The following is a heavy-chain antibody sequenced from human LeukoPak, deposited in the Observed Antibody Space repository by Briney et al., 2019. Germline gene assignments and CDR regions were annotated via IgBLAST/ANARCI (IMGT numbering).Heavy chain of an antibody. CDR1: GFTFSSYW. CDR3: ARSPTGSGWYYFDY. V-gene: IGHV3-7*01. CDR2: IKQDGSEK. Sequence: GGSLRLSCAASGFTFSSYWMSRVRQAPGKGLEWVANIKQDGSEKCYVDSVKGRFTISRDNAKNSLYLQMNSLRAEDTAVYYCARSPTGSGWYYFDYWGQGTLVTVSS. J-gene: IGHJ4*02. D-gene: IGHD6-19*01.